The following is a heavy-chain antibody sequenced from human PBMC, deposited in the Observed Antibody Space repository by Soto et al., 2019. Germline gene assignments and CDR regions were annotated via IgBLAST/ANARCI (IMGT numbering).Heavy chain of an antibody. J-gene: IGHJ3*02. Sequence: PGGSLRLSCAASGFTFSSYAMHWVRQAPGKGLEWVAVISYDGSNKYYADSVKGRFTISRDNSKNTLYLQMNSLRAEDTAVYYCANLRYVAYDAFDIWGQGTMVTVSS. V-gene: IGHV3-30-3*01. CDR3: ANLRYVAYDAFDI. CDR2: ISYDGSNK. D-gene: IGHD2-15*01. CDR1: GFTFSSYA.